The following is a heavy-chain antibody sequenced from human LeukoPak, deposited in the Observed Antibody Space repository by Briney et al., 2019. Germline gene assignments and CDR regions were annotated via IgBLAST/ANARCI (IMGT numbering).Heavy chain of an antibody. CDR1: GGTINSHY. Sequence: SETLSLTCTVSGGTINSHYWSWIRQPPGEGLEWIGYIYTSGSTNYNPSLKSRVTISVDTSKNQFSLKLSSVTAADTAVYYCARHSRGIAAANYYYYTDVWGKGTTVTVSS. CDR2: IYTSGST. V-gene: IGHV4-4*09. J-gene: IGHJ6*03. D-gene: IGHD6-13*01. CDR3: ARHSRGIAAANYYYYTDV.